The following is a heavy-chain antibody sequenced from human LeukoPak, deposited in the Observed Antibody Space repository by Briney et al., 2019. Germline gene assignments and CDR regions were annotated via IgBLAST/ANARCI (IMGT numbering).Heavy chain of an antibody. CDR1: GFTFSSYE. V-gene: IGHV3-48*03. Sequence: GGSLRPSCAASGFTFSSYEMNWVRQAPGKGLEWVSYISSSGSTIYYADSVKGRFTISRDNAKNSLYLQMNSLRAEDTAVYYCARERAVAGTRRKSPYWYFDLWGRGTLVTVSS. CDR2: ISSSGSTI. CDR3: ARERAVAGTRRKSPYWYFDL. J-gene: IGHJ2*01. D-gene: IGHD6-19*01.